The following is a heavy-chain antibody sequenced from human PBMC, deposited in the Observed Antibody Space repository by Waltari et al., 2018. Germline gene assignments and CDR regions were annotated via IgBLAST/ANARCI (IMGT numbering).Heavy chain of an antibody. CDR2: LYYSGST. Sequence: QLQLQESGPGLVKPSETLSLTCTVSGGSISSSSYYWGWIRQPPGRGLEWIGSLYYSGSTYYNPSLKSRVTISVDTSKNQFSLKLSSVTAADTAVYYCARVPAAIKGAYYYYYMDVWGKGTTVTVSS. CDR1: GGSISSSSYY. CDR3: ARVPAAIKGAYYYYYMDV. D-gene: IGHD2-2*01. V-gene: IGHV4-39*01. J-gene: IGHJ6*03.